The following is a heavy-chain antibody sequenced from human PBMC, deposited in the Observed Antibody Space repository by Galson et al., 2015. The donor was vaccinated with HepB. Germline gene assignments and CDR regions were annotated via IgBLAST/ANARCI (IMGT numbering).Heavy chain of an antibody. J-gene: IGHJ5*02. CDR1: GGTFATNT. D-gene: IGHD5-24*01. CDR3: ARVEGEGYNSGWFDP. V-gene: IGHV1-69*02. Sequence: SVKVSCKASGGTFATNTISWLRQAPGQGLEWMGRLIPIVDIADFAQKFQGRLTVTADKSTTTAYMELSGLRSEDTAMYYCARVEGEGYNSGWFDPWGQGTLVTVSS. CDR2: LIPIVDIA.